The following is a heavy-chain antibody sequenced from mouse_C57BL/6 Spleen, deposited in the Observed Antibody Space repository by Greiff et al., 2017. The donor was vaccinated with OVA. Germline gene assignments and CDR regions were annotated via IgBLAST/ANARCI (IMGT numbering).Heavy chain of an antibody. D-gene: IGHD2-3*01. CDR3: ARGDGYGYYAMDY. V-gene: IGHV1-61*01. Sequence: QVQLQQPGAELVRPGSSVKLSCKASGYTFTSYWMDWVKQRPGQGLEWIGNIYPSDSETHYNQKFKDKATLTVDKSSSTAYMQLSSLTSEDSAVDYCARGDGYGYYAMDYWGQGTSVTVSS. J-gene: IGHJ4*01. CDR1: GYTFTSYW. CDR2: IYPSDSET.